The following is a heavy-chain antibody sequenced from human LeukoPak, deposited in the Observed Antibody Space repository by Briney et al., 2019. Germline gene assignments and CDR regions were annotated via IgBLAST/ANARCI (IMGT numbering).Heavy chain of an antibody. J-gene: IGHJ5*02. D-gene: IGHD1/OR15-1a*01. CDR2: INHSGDT. CDR3: ARGPGTVGLSP. Sequence: AETLSLTCNVSGTSFTHYYGIWIRQTPEKGRECIGQINHSGDTRYNPALRSRVTLSVDSSKNQFSIRVTSVAAADTGVYYCARGPGTVGLSPWGQGTLVTVSS. CDR1: GTSFTHYY. V-gene: IGHV4-34*01.